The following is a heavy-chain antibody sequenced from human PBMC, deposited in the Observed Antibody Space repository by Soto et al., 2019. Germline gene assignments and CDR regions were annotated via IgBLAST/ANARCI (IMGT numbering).Heavy chain of an antibody. CDR3: SRGSPPYQIEGKYYWTDDY. J-gene: IGHJ4*02. CDR1: GFTFSSYA. Sequence: GGSLRLSCAASGFTFSSYAMSWVRQAPGKGLEWLSTISGSGGSTNYADSVKGRFTISRDNSRNTLFLQVNSLRAEDTAVYYCSRGSPPYQIEGKYYWTDDYWGQGTLVTVSS. D-gene: IGHD2-8*01. V-gene: IGHV3-23*01. CDR2: ISGSGGST.